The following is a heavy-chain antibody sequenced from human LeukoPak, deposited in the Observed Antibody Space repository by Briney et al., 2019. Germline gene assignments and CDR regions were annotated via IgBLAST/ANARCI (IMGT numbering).Heavy chain of an antibody. CDR2: INPNSGGT. D-gene: IGHD2-2*01. CDR3: ARDGPNCSSTSCGPYYYYYMDV. Sequence: ASVKVSCKASGYTFTGYYMHWVRQAPGQGLEWMGWINPNSGGTNYAQKFQGRVTMTRDTSISTAYMELSRLRSDDTAVYYCARDGPNCSSTSCGPYYYYYMDVWGKGTTVTVSS. CDR1: GYTFTGYY. V-gene: IGHV1-2*02. J-gene: IGHJ6*03.